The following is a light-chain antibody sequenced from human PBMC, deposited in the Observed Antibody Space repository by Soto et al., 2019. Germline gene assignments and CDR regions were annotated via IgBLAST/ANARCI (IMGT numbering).Light chain of an antibody. Sequence: QSALTQPASVSGSPGQSITISCTGTSSNVGSYDLVSWYQQHPGKAPKLLIYEVTKRPSGVSNRFSGSKSGNTASLTISRLQAEDEADYACCSYAASNTLIFGGGTKLTVL. CDR2: EVT. V-gene: IGLV2-23*02. CDR1: SSNVGSYDL. J-gene: IGLJ2*01. CDR3: CSYAASNTLI.